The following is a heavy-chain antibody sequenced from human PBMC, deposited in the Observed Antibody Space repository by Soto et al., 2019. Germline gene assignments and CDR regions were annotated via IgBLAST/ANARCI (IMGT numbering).Heavy chain of an antibody. Sequence: QVQLMQSGAEVEKPGASVKVSCEASGYSFTGFWIHWVRQAPGQGLEWMGWINPKSGVTNYAQKFQGRVTMTRDTYINTVYMELSSLQPDDTAVYYCSKGLWTVGQCSGGTCYDGMDVWGQGTTVTVSS. CDR2: INPKSGVT. V-gene: IGHV1-2*02. D-gene: IGHD2-15*01. J-gene: IGHJ6*02. CDR1: GYSFTGFW. CDR3: SKGLWTVGQCSGGTCYDGMDV.